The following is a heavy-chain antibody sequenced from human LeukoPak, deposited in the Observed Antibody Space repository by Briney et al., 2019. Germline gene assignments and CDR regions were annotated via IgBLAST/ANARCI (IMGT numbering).Heavy chain of an antibody. D-gene: IGHD3-10*01. CDR1: GFSVSTNY. J-gene: IGHJ2*01. V-gene: IGHV3-53*01. Sequence: RGSLRVSCEGSGFSVSTNYMNWVRQAPGKGLEWVSILYSGSSTYYTDSVKGRFTVSRDDSKNTLFLHMNSLGVEDTAVYYCARVGDHYHWYLDVWGRGTLVTVSS. CDR2: LYSGSST. CDR3: ARVGDHYHWYLDV.